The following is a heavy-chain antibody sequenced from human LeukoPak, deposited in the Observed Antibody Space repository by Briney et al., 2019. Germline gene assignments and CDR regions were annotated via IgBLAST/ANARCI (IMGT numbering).Heavy chain of an antibody. CDR1: GFTFSSYG. Sequence: GGSLRLSCAASGFTFSSYGMHWVRQAPGKGLEWVAVISYDGSNKYYADSVKGRFTISRDNSKNTLYLQMNSLRAEDTAVYYCACGSCYPVWGQGTLVTVSS. V-gene: IGHV3-30*03. CDR2: ISYDGSNK. CDR3: ACGSCYPV. D-gene: IGHD2-15*01. J-gene: IGHJ4*02.